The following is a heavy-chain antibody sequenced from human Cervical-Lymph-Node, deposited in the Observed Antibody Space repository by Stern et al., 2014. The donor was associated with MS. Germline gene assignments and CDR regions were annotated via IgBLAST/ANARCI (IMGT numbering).Heavy chain of an antibody. CDR1: GGTFSSYA. Sequence: QVQLVQSGAEVKKPGSSVRVSCKASGGTFSSYAISWVRQAPGQGLEWMGGIIPMFGSARYAQKFQGRVTITADDSTSTAHMEVSSLRSEDTAVYYCAISVGELTPEAVWGQGTTVTV. CDR2: IIPMFGSA. D-gene: IGHD3-10*01. V-gene: IGHV1-69*01. CDR3: AISVGELTPEAV. J-gene: IGHJ6*02.